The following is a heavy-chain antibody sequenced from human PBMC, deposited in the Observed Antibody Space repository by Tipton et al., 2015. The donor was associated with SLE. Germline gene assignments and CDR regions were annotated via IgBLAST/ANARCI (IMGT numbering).Heavy chain of an antibody. J-gene: IGHJ2*01. Sequence: SLRLSCAASKFTFSSYAMGWVRQAPGKGLEWVSVIYVGGDTYYGDFVKGRFTISRDNSKNTLYLQLDGLRPEDTALYFCARRAVTNNWYFDLWGRGTLVTVSS. D-gene: IGHD4-17*01. V-gene: IGHV3-23*03. CDR1: KFTFSSYA. CDR3: ARRAVTNNWYFDL. CDR2: IYVGGDT.